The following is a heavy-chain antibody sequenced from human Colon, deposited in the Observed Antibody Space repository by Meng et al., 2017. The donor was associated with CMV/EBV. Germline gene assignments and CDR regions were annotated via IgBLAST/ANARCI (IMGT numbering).Heavy chain of an antibody. D-gene: IGHD2-8*01. CDR1: GFTFSSYW. CDR2: INQDGSEK. V-gene: IGHV3-7*01. Sequence: GESLKISCAASGFTFSSYWMAWVRQTPGKGLEWVANINQDGSEKNYVDSVKGRFTISRDNAKDSHYLQMNSLRAEDTALYYCAGKWSWGQGTLVTVSS. CDR3: AGKWS. J-gene: IGHJ5*02.